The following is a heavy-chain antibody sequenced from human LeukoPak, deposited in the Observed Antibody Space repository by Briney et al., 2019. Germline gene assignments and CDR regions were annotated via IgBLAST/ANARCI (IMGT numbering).Heavy chain of an antibody. V-gene: IGHV1-2*02. CDR1: GYTFTGYY. J-gene: IGHJ5*02. Sequence: ASVKVSCKASGYTFTGYYMHWVRQAPGQGLEWMGWVNPNSGGTNYAQKFQGRVTMTRDTSISTAYMELSRLRSDDTAVYYCARVPVAGTSWFDPWGQGTLVTVSS. D-gene: IGHD6-19*01. CDR3: ARVPVAGTSWFDP. CDR2: VNPNSGGT.